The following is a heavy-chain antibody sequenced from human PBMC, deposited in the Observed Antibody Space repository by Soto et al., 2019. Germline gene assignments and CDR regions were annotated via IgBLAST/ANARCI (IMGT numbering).Heavy chain of an antibody. V-gene: IGHV3-30-3*01. J-gene: IGHJ6*02. CDR1: GFTFDTYG. CDR3: ARVTPGNNLYYFSGLDF. CDR2: ISYEGSNT. D-gene: IGHD1-1*01. Sequence: PGGSLRLSCVASGFTFDTYGIHWVRQSPGKGLQWVALISYEGSNTYYADSVRGRFTISRDNSKNTLYLQMNTLRPEDTGVYYCARVTPGNNLYYFSGLDFWGQGTSLTVSS.